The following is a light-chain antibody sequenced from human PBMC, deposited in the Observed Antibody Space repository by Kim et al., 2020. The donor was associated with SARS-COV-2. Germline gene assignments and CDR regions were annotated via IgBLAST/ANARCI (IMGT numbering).Light chain of an antibody. J-gene: IGKJ2*01. Sequence: EIVMTQSPATLSVSPGERATLSCRASQSVRSNLAWYQQKPGQAPGLLIYGASTRATGIPARFSGSGSGTEFTLTISSLQSEDFAVYYCQQYNNWPYTFGQGTKPEI. V-gene: IGKV3-15*01. CDR1: QSVRSN. CDR3: QQYNNWPYT. CDR2: GAS.